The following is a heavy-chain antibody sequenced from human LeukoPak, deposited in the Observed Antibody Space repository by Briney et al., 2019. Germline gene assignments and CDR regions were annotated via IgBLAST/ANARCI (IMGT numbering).Heavy chain of an antibody. D-gene: IGHD3-3*01. Sequence: GGSLRLSCAASGFTVSSNYMNWVRQAPGKGLEWVSVIYSGGSTYYADSVKGRFTISRDNSKNTLYLQMNSLRAEDTAVYYCAKQGEWLITLSNWFDPWGQGTLVTASS. J-gene: IGHJ5*02. V-gene: IGHV3-66*04. CDR1: GFTVSSNY. CDR3: AKQGEWLITLSNWFDP. CDR2: IYSGGST.